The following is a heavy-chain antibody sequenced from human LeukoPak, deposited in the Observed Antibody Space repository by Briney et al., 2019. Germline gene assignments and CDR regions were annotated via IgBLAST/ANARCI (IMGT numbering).Heavy chain of an antibody. CDR1: GDSVSSNSAA. CDR2: TYYRSKWYN. CDR3: ARASFIDFWSGYYGFDY. J-gene: IGHJ4*02. D-gene: IGHD3-3*01. V-gene: IGHV6-1*01. Sequence: SQTLTLTCAISGDSVSSNSAAWNWIKRSPSRGLEWLGRTYYRSKWYNDYAVSVKSRITINPDTSKNQFSLQLNSVTPEDTAVYYCARASFIDFWSGYYGFDYWGQGTLVTVSS.